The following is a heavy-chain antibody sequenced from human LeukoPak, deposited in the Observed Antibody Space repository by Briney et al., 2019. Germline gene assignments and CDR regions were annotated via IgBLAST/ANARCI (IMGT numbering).Heavy chain of an antibody. V-gene: IGHV1-69*04. CDR3: ASASESFDY. Sequence: GASVKVSCKASGGTFSSYAISWVRQAPGQGLEWMGRIIPIFGIANYAQKFQGRVTITADKSTSTAYMELSSLRSEDTAVYYCASASESFDYWGQGTLDTVSS. J-gene: IGHJ4*02. CDR2: IIPIFGIA. CDR1: GGTFSSYA.